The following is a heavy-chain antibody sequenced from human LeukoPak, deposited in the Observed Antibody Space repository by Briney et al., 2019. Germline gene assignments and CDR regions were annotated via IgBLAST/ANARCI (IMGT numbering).Heavy chain of an antibody. V-gene: IGHV4-30-4*01. CDR1: GGSISSDYY. CDR3: ARELTYADY. J-gene: IGHJ4*02. D-gene: IGHD4/OR15-4a*01. Sequence: SETLSLTCTVSGGSISSDYYWSWIRQPPGKGLEWIGYIYYNGSTYYNPSLKSRVTMSVDTSKNQFSLKLSSVTAADTAVYYCARELTYADYWGQGTLVTVSS. CDR2: IYYNGST.